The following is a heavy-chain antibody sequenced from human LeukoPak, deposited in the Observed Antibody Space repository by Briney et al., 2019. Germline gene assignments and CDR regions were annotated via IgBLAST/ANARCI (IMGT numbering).Heavy chain of an antibody. CDR2: IIPIFGTA. CDR1: GGTFCSYA. V-gene: IGHV1-69*13. Sequence: VASVKVSCKASGGTFCSYAISWVRQAPGQGLEWMGGIIPIFGTANYAQKFQGRVTITADESTSTAYMELSSLRSEDTAVYYCARRGYSYGLGPFDPWGQGTLVTVSS. J-gene: IGHJ5*02. CDR3: ARRGYSYGLGPFDP. D-gene: IGHD5-18*01.